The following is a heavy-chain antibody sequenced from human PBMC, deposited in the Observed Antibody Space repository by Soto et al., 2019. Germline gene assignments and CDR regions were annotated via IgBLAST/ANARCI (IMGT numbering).Heavy chain of an antibody. D-gene: IGHD3-9*01. CDR2: IIPILGIA. CDR3: AIDILTGYYPDDAFDI. Sequence: SVKVSCKASGGTFSSYTISWVRQAPGQGLEWMGRIIPILGIANYAQKFQGRVTITADKSTSTAYMELSSLRSEDTAVYYCAIDILTGYYPDDAFDIWGQGTMVTVSS. CDR1: GGTFSSYT. V-gene: IGHV1-69*02. J-gene: IGHJ3*02.